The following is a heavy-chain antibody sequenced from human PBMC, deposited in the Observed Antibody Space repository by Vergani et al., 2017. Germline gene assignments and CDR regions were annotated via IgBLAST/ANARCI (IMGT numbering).Heavy chain of an antibody. V-gene: IGHV4-61*01. CDR1: GGSVSSGSYY. J-gene: IGHJ4*02. D-gene: IGHD2-15*01. Sequence: QVQLQESGPGLVKPSETLSLTCTVSGGSVSSGSYYWSWIRQPPGKGLGWIGYIYYSGSTNYNPSLKSRVTISVDTSKNQFSLKLSSVTAADTAVYYCARDRLLGFDYWGQGTLVTVSS. CDR3: ARDRLLGFDY. CDR2: IYYSGST.